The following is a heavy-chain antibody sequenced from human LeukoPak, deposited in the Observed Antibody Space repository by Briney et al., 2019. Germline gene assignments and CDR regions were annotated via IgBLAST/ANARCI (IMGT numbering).Heavy chain of an antibody. CDR2: IWYDGSNK. D-gene: IGHD1-1*01. Sequence: HAGGSLRLSCAASGFTFSSYGMHWVRQAPGKGLEWVAVIWYDGSNKYYADSVKGRFTISRDNSKNTLYLQMNSLRAEDTAVYYCARQLNDGPIDYWGQGTLVTVSS. CDR3: ARQLNDGPIDY. CDR1: GFTFSSYG. J-gene: IGHJ4*02. V-gene: IGHV3-33*01.